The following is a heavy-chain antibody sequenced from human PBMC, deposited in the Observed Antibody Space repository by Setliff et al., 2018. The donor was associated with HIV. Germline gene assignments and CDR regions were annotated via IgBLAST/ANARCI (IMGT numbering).Heavy chain of an antibody. CDR1: GYTFTNFG. Sequence: ASVKVSCKASGYTFTNFGITWVRQAPGQGLEWMGWISAYTRNTNYAQKFQGRVTMTRDTSTSTVYMELSSLRSEDTAVYYCASSYYYDLIFFDYWGQGTLVTVSS. CDR3: ASSYYYDLIFFDY. D-gene: IGHD3-22*01. V-gene: IGHV1-18*01. J-gene: IGHJ4*02. CDR2: ISAYTRNT.